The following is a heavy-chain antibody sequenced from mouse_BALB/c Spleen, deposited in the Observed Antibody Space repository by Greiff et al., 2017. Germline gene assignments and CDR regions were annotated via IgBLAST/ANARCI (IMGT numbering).Heavy chain of an antibody. CDR1: GYTFTSYW. CDR3: ARRLSYWYFDV. V-gene: IGHV1-69*02. CDR2: IDPSDSYT. Sequence: VKLQQPGAELVKPGASVKLSCKASGYTFTSYWMHWVKQRPGQGLEWIGEIDPSDSYTNYNQKFKGKATLTVDKSSSTAYMQLSSLTSEDSAVYYCARRLSYWYFDVWGAGTTVTVSS. J-gene: IGHJ1*01.